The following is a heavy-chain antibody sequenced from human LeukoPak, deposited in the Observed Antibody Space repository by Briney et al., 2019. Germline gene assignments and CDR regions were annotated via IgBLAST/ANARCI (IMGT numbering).Heavy chain of an antibody. CDR3: ATIQKGY. Sequence: GSLRLSCAASGFTFSDYHMSWIRQAPGKGLEWVSAISGSGGSTYYADSVKGRFTISRDNSKNTLYLQMNSLRAEDTAVYYCATIQKGYWGQGTLVTVSS. J-gene: IGHJ4*02. CDR2: ISGSGGST. CDR1: GFTFSDYH. V-gene: IGHV3-23*01.